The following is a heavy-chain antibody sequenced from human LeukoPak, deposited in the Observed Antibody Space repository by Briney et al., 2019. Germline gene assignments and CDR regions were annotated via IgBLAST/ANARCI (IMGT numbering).Heavy chain of an antibody. CDR1: GGSISSYY. V-gene: IGHV4-59*01. J-gene: IGHJ6*02. CDR3: AREGADCSGGSCNYYYGMDV. D-gene: IGHD2-15*01. CDR2: IYYSGST. Sequence: PSETLSLTCTVSGGSISSYYWSWIRQPPGKGLEWIGYIYYSGSTNYNPSLKSRVTISVDTSKNQFSLKLSSVTAADTAVYYCAREGADCSGGSCNYYYGMDVWGQGTTVTVSS.